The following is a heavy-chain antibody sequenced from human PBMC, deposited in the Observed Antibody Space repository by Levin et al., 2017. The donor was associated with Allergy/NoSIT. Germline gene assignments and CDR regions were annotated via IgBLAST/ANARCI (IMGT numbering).Heavy chain of an antibody. J-gene: IGHJ4*02. Sequence: GESLKISCKGSGYSFVSYWIGWVRQMPGKGLEWMGIIYPRASDTRYSPSFQGQVTISADQSISTAYLQWSSLKASDTAMYYCARRPKHSGSDHLYYFDYWGLGTLVTVSS. D-gene: IGHD5-12*01. V-gene: IGHV5-51*01. CDR3: ARRPKHSGSDHLYYFDY. CDR2: IYPRASDT. CDR1: GYSFVSYW.